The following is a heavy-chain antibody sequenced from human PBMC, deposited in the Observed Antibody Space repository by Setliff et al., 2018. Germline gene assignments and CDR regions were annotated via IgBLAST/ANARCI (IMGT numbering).Heavy chain of an antibody. CDR3: ARVKNVRVYDY. V-gene: IGHV1-2*02. Sequence: ASVKVSCKASGGTFSSYAISWVRQAPGQGLEWMGWINPNSGGTNYAQKFQGRVTMTRDTSISTAYMELNRLRSDDTAVYYCARVKNVRVYDYWGQGTLVTVSS. CDR1: GGTFSSYA. J-gene: IGHJ4*02. D-gene: IGHD3-16*01. CDR2: INPNSGGT.